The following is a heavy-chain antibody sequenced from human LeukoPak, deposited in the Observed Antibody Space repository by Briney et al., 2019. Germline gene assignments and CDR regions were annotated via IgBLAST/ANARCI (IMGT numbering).Heavy chain of an antibody. CDR3: ARGGILTRPRDAFDI. V-gene: IGHV3-30*02. D-gene: IGHD6-13*01. CDR2: INHDEDSR. CDR1: GFTFSNYG. J-gene: IGHJ3*02. Sequence: GGSLRLSCAASGFTFSNYGMHWVRQAPGKGLEWVTFINHDEDSRYADSVKGRFTISRDNSKNTVYMQMNSLRPEDTAVYYCARGGILTRPRDAFDIWGQGTMVTVSS.